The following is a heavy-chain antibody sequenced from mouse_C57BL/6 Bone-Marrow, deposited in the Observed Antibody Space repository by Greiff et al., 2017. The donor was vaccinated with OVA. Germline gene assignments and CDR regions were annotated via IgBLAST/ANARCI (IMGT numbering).Heavy chain of an antibody. Sequence: EVHLVESGPGLAKPSQTLSLTCSVTGYSITSDYWNWLRKFPGNKLEYMGYISYSGSTYYNPSLKSRISITRDTSKNQYYLQLNSVTTEDTATYYCARRIYYDYDEAMDYWGQGTSVTVSS. V-gene: IGHV3-8*01. CDR2: ISYSGST. D-gene: IGHD2-4*01. CDR3: ARRIYYDYDEAMDY. CDR1: GYSITSDY. J-gene: IGHJ4*01.